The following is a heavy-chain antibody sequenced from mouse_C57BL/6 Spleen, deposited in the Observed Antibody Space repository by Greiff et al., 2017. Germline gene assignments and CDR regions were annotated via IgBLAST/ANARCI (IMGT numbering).Heavy chain of an antibody. J-gene: IGHJ2*01. Sequence: EVQGVESGGDLVKPGGSLKLSCAASGFTFSSYGMSWVRQTPDKRLEWVATISSGGSYTYYPDSVKGRFTISRDNAKNTLYLQMSSQKSEDTAMYYCARHLAKLGLYYFDYWGQGTTRTVSS. CDR2: ISSGGSYT. D-gene: IGHD4-1*01. V-gene: IGHV5-6*01. CDR3: ARHLAKLGLYYFDY. CDR1: GFTFSSYG.